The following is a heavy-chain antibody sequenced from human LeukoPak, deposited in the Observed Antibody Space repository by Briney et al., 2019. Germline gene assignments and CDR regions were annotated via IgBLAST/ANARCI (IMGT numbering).Heavy chain of an antibody. CDR3: ARRPRYYGSGSPRGWFDP. V-gene: IGHV4-34*01. D-gene: IGHD3-10*01. CDR1: GGSISSYY. Sequence: SETLSLTCTVSGGSISSYYWSWIRQPAGKGLEWIGEINHSGSTNYNPSLKSRVTISVDTSKNQFSLKLSSVTAADTAVYYCARRPRYYGSGSPRGWFDPWGQGTLVTVSS. J-gene: IGHJ5*02. CDR2: INHSGST.